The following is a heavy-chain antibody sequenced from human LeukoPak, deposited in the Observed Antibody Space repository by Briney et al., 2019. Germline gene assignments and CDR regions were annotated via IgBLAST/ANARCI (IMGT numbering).Heavy chain of an antibody. J-gene: IGHJ3*02. CDR3: AGNSGYAKNSAFDI. CDR1: GFTFSSYS. Sequence: GGSLRLSCAASGFTFSSYSMNWVRQAPGKGLEWVSSISSSSSYIYYADSVKGRFTISRDNAKNSLYLQMNSLRAEDTAVYYCAGNSGYAKNSAFDIWGQGTMVTVSS. V-gene: IGHV3-21*01. D-gene: IGHD5-12*01. CDR2: ISSSSSYI.